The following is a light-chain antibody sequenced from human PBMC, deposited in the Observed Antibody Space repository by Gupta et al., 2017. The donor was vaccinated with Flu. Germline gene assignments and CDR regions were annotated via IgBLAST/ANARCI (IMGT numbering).Light chain of an antibody. CDR2: AAS. V-gene: IGKV1-8*01. Sequence: AIRMTQSPSSFSASPGDRVTITCRAGKGISSYLAWYQQKPGKAPKLLIYAASTLQSGVPSRFSGSGSGTDFTLTISCLQSEDFATYYCQQYYSYPITFGQGTRLEIK. J-gene: IGKJ5*01. CDR3: QQYYSYPIT. CDR1: KGISSY.